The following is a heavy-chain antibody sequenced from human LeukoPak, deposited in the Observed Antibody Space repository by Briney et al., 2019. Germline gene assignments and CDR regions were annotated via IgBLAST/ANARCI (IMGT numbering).Heavy chain of an antibody. J-gene: IGHJ4*02. CDR3: ARGPDSSVEY. CDR2: TWYDGSNK. V-gene: IGHV3-33*01. D-gene: IGHD3-22*01. Sequence: PGGSLRLSWAASGXTFSSYGMHWVRQAPGKGLEWVAVTWYDGSNKHYADSVKGRFTISRDNSKNTLFLQMNSLRAEDTAVYYCARGPDSSVEYWGQGTLVTVSS. CDR1: GXTFSSYG.